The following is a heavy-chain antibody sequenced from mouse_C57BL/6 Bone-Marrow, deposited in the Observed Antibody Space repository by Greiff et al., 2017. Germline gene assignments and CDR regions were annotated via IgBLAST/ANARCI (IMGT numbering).Heavy chain of an antibody. D-gene: IGHD1-1*01. CDR2: IDPNSGGT. J-gene: IGHJ3*01. CDR3: TRIYDGSDAWFDY. Sequence: VQLKQPGAELVKPGASVKLSCKASGYTFTSYWMHWVKQRPGRGLEWIGRIDPNSGGTKYNEKFKSKATLTVDKSSSTAYMQRRSLTAEDSAVYYCTRIYDGSDAWFDYWGQGTLVTVSA. CDR1: GYTFTSYW. V-gene: IGHV1-72*01.